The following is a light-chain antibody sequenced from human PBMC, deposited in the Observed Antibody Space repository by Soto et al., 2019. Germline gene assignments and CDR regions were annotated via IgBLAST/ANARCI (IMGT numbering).Light chain of an antibody. Sequence: QSSLAQPPSVSAAPGQKVTISCSGSSSNIENNYVSWYQQLPGTAPKLLIYEDNKRPSGIPDRSSGSKSGTSATLGITGLQTGDEADYYCGTWDSSLTAYVFGSGTKVTVL. V-gene: IGLV1-51*02. CDR2: EDN. J-gene: IGLJ1*01. CDR1: SSNIENNY. CDR3: GTWDSSLTAYV.